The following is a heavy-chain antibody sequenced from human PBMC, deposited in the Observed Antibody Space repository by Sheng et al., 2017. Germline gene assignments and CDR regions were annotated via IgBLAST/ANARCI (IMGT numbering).Heavy chain of an antibody. Sequence: QVQLQQWGAGLLKPSETLSLTCAVYGGSFSGYYWSWIRQPPGNGLEWIGEINHSGSTNYNPSLKSRVTISVDTSKNQFSLKLSSVTAADTAVYYCARSIGDYYGSGSYYNGKSVFDYWGQGTLVTVSS. CDR1: GGSFSGYY. CDR3: ARSIGDYYGSGSYYNGKSVFDY. J-gene: IGHJ4*02. D-gene: IGHD3-10*01. CDR2: INHSGST. V-gene: IGHV4-34*01.